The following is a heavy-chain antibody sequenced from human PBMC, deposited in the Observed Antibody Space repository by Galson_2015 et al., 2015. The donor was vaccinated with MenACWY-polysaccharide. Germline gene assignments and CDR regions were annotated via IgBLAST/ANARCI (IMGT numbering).Heavy chain of an antibody. J-gene: IGHJ4*02. D-gene: IGHD6-19*01. CDR1: GDSVSSNSAA. CDR2: TYYRSKWYK. Sequence: CAISGDSVSSNSAAWNWIRQSPSRGLEWLGRTYYRSKWYKYYALSVKSRMTINVDTVKNQFSLQLNSVTPEDTAMYYCASQGIAVAGVIDYWGQGTLVTVSS. V-gene: IGHV6-1*01. CDR3: ASQGIAVAGVIDY.